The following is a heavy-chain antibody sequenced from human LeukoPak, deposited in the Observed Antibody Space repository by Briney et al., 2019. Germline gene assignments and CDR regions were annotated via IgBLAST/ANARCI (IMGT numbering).Heavy chain of an antibody. CDR1: GGSFSGYY. V-gene: IGHV4-34*01. D-gene: IGHD2-21*02. CDR3: ARAVVVTAGSYYYYYYMDV. CDR2: INHSGST. J-gene: IGHJ6*03. Sequence: PSEALSLTCAVYGGSFSGYYWSWIRQPPRKGLERIGEINHSGSTNYNPSLKSRVTISVDTSKNQFSLKLSSVTAADTAVYYCARAVVVTAGSYYYYYYMDVWGKGTTVTVSS.